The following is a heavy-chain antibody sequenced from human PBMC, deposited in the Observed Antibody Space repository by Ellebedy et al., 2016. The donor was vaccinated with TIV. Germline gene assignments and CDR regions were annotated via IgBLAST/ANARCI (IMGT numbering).Heavy chain of an antibody. Sequence: SQTLSLTCAISGDSVSSNSAAWNWIRQSPSRGLEWLGRTYYRSKWYNDYAVSVKSRITINPDTSKNQFSLQLNSVTPEDTAVYYCASEADGSSRYSGYFQHWGQGTLVTVSS. CDR1: GDSVSSNSAA. V-gene: IGHV6-1*01. CDR2: TYYRSKWYN. D-gene: IGHD6-13*01. J-gene: IGHJ1*01. CDR3: ASEADGSSRYSGYFQH.